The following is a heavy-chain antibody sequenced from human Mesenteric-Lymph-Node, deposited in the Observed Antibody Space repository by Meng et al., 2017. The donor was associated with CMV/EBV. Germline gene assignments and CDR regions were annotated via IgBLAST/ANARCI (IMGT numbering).Heavy chain of an antibody. CDR3: AKDAPTILDGR. D-gene: IGHD3-3*01. CDR2: ITGSGGNT. Sequence: GGSLRLSCAASGFIFSNYAMHWIRQAPGKGLEWVSGITGSGGNTYYADSVKGRFTISRDNSKNTLYVQMSSLRVEDTAVYYCAKDAPTILDGRWGQGTLVTVSS. V-gene: IGHV3-23*01. CDR1: GFIFSNYA. J-gene: IGHJ4*02.